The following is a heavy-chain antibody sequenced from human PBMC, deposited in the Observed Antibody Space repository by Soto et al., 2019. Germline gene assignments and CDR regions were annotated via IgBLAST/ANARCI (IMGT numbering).Heavy chain of an antibody. CDR3: ARHRVDDFWSGYGPLDY. V-gene: IGHV4-39*01. CDR2: IYYSGST. CDR1: GGSISSSSYY. Sequence: SETLSLTCTVSGGSISSSSYYWGWIRQPPGKGLEWIGSIYYSGSTYYNPSLKSRVTISVDTSKNQFSLKLSSVTAADTAVYYCARHRVDDFWSGYGPLDYWGQGTLVTVSS. D-gene: IGHD3-3*01. J-gene: IGHJ4*02.